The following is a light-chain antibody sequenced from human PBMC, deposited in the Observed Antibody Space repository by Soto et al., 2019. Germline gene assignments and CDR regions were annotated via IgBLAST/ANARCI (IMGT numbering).Light chain of an antibody. J-gene: IGLJ2*01. CDR3: SSYAGSNVV. Sequence: QSALTQPTSASGSPGQSVTISCTGTSSDVGGYNYVSWYQQHPAKAPKHMIYEVSKRPSGVPDRFSGSKSGNTASLTVSGLQAEDEADYYCSSYAGSNVVFGGGTKLTVL. CDR1: SSDVGGYNY. V-gene: IGLV2-8*01. CDR2: EVS.